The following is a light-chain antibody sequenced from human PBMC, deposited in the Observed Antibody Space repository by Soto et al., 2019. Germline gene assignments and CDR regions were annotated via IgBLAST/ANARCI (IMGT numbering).Light chain of an antibody. CDR3: KQVNTFPLT. CDR1: QGIISS. CDR2: AAY. V-gene: IGKV1-9*01. Sequence: IQLTQSPSSLSASMGERVTITCRASQGIISSLAWYQQKPGKSPKVLIYAAYTLQSCVPSRFSGSGSWTDFTLTISHLQPEDFATYYCKQVNTFPLTFGGGTKVES. J-gene: IGKJ4*01.